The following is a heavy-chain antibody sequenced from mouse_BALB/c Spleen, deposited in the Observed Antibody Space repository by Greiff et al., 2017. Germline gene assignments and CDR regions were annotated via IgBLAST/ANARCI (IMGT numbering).Heavy chain of an antibody. J-gene: IGHJ4*01. CDR1: GFTFSSFG. CDR2: ISSGSSTI. Sequence: EVKLMESGGGLVQPGGSRKLSCAASGFTFSSFGMHWVRQAPEKGLEWVAYISSGSSTIYYADTVKGRFTISRDNPKNTRFLQLTSLRSEDTAMKYCARGLLRDYAMDYWGQGTSVTVSS. CDR3: ARGLLRDYAMDY. V-gene: IGHV5-17*02. D-gene: IGHD2-3*01.